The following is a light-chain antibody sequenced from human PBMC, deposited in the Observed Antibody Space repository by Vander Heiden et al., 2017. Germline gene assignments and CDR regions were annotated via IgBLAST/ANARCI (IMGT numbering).Light chain of an antibody. J-gene: IGKJ3*01. Sequence: EIVLTQSPGTLSLSPGERATLSCRASQSVSSSYLAWYQQKPGQAPRLLIYGASSRATGIPDRFSGSGYGTDFTLTISRREPEDFAVYYCQQDGSSPPITFGHGTKVDIK. V-gene: IGKV3-20*01. CDR1: QSVSSSY. CDR2: GAS. CDR3: QQDGSSPPIT.